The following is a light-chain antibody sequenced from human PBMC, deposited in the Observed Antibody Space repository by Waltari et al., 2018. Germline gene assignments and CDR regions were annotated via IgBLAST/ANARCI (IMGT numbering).Light chain of an antibody. V-gene: IGLV1-47*01. Sequence: QSVLTQPPSASGTPGQRVPTPCSGGTSNIGRNYVYWYEQFPGTAPKLLVYRNNERPSGVPDRISGSKSGTSASLAISGLRSEDEADYYCATWDGSLTAWVFGGGTKLTVL. CDR3: ATWDGSLTAWV. CDR1: TSNIGRNY. CDR2: RNN. J-gene: IGLJ3*02.